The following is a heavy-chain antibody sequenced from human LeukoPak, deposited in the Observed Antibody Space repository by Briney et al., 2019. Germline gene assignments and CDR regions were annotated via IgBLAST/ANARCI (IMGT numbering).Heavy chain of an antibody. V-gene: IGHV1-69*05. Sequence: SVKVSCKASGGTFSSYAISWVRQAPGQGLEWMGGIIPIFGTANYAQKFQGRVTITTDESTSTAYMELSSLRSEDTAVYYCAGSEEIIVGATTAYWGQGTLVTVSS. CDR2: IIPIFGTA. CDR3: AGSEEIIVGATTAY. D-gene: IGHD1-26*01. J-gene: IGHJ4*02. CDR1: GGTFSSYA.